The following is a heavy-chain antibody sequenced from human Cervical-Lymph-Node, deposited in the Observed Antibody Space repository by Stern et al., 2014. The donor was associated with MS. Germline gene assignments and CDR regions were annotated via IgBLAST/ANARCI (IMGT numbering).Heavy chain of an antibody. CDR3: ARDYGDYGMDV. CDR2: IGTAGDT. Sequence: VQLVESGGGLVQPGGSLRLSCAASGFTFSSYDMHWVRQATGKGLEWVSAIGTAGDTYYPGSVKGRFTISRENAKNSLYLQMNSLRAGDTAVYYCARDYGDYGMDVWSQGTTVTVSS. J-gene: IGHJ6*02. D-gene: IGHD4-17*01. V-gene: IGHV3-13*01. CDR1: GFTFSSYD.